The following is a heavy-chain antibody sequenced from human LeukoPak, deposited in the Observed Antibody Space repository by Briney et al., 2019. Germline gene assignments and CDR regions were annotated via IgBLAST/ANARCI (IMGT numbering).Heavy chain of an antibody. CDR1: GGSVSSGSYY. CDR3: ASLYDYVWGSYRENAFDI. CDR2: IYYSGST. D-gene: IGHD3-16*02. V-gene: IGHV4-61*01. Sequence: SETLSLTCTVSGGSVSSGSYYWSWIRQPPGKGLEWIGYIYYSGSTNYNPSLKSRVTISVDTFKNQFSLKLSSVTAADTAVYYCASLYDYVWGSYRENAFDIWGQGTMVTVSS. J-gene: IGHJ3*02.